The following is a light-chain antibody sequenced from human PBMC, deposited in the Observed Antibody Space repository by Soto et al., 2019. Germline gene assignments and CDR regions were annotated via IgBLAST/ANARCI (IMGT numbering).Light chain of an antibody. J-gene: IGLJ1*01. Sequence: QSVLTQPASVSGSPGQSITISCTGTSSDVGGYNYVSWYQQHPGKAPKLMIYDASNRPSGVSNRFSGSKSGNTASLTISGLQAEGEADYYCSSYASSSTLWVFGTGTKVTVL. CDR2: DAS. CDR3: SSYASSSTLWV. CDR1: SSDVGGYNY. V-gene: IGLV2-14*01.